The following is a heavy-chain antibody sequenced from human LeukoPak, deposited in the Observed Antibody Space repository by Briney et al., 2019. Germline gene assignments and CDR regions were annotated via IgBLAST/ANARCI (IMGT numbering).Heavy chain of an antibody. CDR2: TNQDGSAK. CDR1: GFTFSSYW. D-gene: IGHD6-19*01. CDR3: ARGTSGWSGIDY. V-gene: IGHV3-7*04. Sequence: GGSLRLSCVGSGFTFSSYWMSWVRQAPGKGLEWVANTNQDGSAKFYVDSVKGRFTISRGNAEKSLFLQMNSLGAEDTAVYYCARGTSGWSGIDYWGQGTLVTVSS. J-gene: IGHJ4*02.